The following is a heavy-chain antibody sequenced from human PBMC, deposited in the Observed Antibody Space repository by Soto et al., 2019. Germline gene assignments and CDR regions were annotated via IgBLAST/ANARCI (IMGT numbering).Heavy chain of an antibody. J-gene: IGHJ4*02. CDR3: ARVYFRSDGYNAHFDS. CDR2: IKTDGSSI. V-gene: IGHV3-74*01. Sequence: PGGSLRLCCAASGFNFPSYWMHWGRQVPGKGLVWVARIKTDGSSIHYGDSVKGRFTIARDNAKNTLYLEMNSLRAEDTGVYYCARVYFRSDGYNAHFDSWGQGSLVTSPQ. D-gene: IGHD5-12*01. CDR1: GFNFPSYW.